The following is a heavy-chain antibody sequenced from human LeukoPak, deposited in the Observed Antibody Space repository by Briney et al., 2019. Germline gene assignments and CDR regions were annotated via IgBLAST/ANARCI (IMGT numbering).Heavy chain of an antibody. V-gene: IGHV1-18*01. CDR3: ARCLGVTPEDYYYYYYGMDV. CDR2: ISACNGNT. J-gene: IGHJ6*02. Sequence: ASVKVSCKASGYTFTSYGISWVRQAPGQGLEWMGWISACNGNTNYAQKLQGRVTMTTDTSTSTAYMELRSLRSDDTAVYYCARCLGVTPEDYYYYYYGMDVWGQGTTVTVSS. CDR1: GYTFTSYG. D-gene: IGHD3-3*01.